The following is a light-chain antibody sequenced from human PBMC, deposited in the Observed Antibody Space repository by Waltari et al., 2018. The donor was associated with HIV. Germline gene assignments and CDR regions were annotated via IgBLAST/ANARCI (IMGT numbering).Light chain of an antibody. CDR3: HSYDSSLDGWV. CDR2: GYN. V-gene: IGLV1-40*01. Sequence: QSVLTQPPSVSGAPGQRVTISCTGSSSNIGADYHVNWYQQLPGTAPKLLIYGYNNRPSWVPDRCSGSNSGTSASLAISGLQAEDEADYYCHSYDSSLDGWVFGGGTKLTVL. J-gene: IGLJ3*02. CDR1: SSNIGADYH.